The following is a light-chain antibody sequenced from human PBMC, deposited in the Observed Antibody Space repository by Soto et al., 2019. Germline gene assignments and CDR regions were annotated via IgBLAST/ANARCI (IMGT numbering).Light chain of an antibody. CDR3: QQYGSSPIT. CDR1: QSVSSSY. J-gene: IGKJ5*01. Sequence: EIVLTQSPGPLSLSPGERATLPCRASQSVSSSYLAWYQQKHGQAPRXXIYGASSRATGIPDRFSGSGSGTDLTLTISRLEPEDFAVYYGQQYGSSPITFGQGTRLEIK. V-gene: IGKV3-20*01. CDR2: GAS.